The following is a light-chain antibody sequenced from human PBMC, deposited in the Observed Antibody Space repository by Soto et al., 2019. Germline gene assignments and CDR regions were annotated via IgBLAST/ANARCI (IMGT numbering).Light chain of an antibody. CDR1: QGITIW. CDR3: QQYYSYSWT. J-gene: IGKJ1*01. V-gene: IGKV1-5*01. Sequence: IQLTQSPSSLSASVGDRVTITCRASQGITIWLAWYKQKPGKAPKVMIYDASSLESGVPSRFSGSGSGTEFTLTISSLQPEDFETYYCQQYYSYSWTFGQGTKVDI. CDR2: DAS.